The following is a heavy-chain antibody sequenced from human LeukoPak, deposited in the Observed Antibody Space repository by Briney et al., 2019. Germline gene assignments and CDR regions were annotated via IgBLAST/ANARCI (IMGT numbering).Heavy chain of an antibody. CDR1: GFTFSSYA. J-gene: IGHJ4*02. D-gene: IGHD3-22*01. CDR2: ISGSGGST. CDR3: AKVPYDSSGYSDHDY. V-gene: IGHV3-23*01. Sequence: GGSLRLSCAASGFTFSSYAMSWVRQAPGKGLEWVSDISGSGGSTYYADSVKGRFTISRDNSKNTLYLQMNSLRAEDTAVYYCAKVPYDSSGYSDHDYWGQGTLVTVSS.